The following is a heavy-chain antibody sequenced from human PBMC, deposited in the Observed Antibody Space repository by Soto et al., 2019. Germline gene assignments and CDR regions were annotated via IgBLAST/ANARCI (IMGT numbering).Heavy chain of an antibody. CDR1: GDTFTTNF. V-gene: IGHV1-46*01. Sequence: QEQLVQSGAEVKEPGASLKVSCKASGDTFTTNFIHWVRQAPGQGLEWMGRINPNSGATLYAQEFQGRLTLTTDTSTSTVSLDLTGLKPGDSAVYYCASRVLCDMDVWGQGTTVTVSS. D-gene: IGHD2-21*01. CDR2: INPNSGAT. CDR3: ASRVLCDMDV. J-gene: IGHJ6*02.